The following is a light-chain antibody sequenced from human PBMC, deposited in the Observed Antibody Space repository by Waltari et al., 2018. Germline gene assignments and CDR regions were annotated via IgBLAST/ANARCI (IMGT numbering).Light chain of an antibody. V-gene: IGLV2-23*02. CDR3: CSYAGTTSWL. J-gene: IGLJ3*02. Sequence: QSALTQPASVSGSPGQSITISCPGTSNAVGDYNLVSWYQQHAGQVPKLIIYEVNKRPSGFSTRFSGSRSGNTASLTISGLQAEDEATYFCCSYAGTTSWLFGGGTKVTVL. CDR1: SNAVGDYNL. CDR2: EVN.